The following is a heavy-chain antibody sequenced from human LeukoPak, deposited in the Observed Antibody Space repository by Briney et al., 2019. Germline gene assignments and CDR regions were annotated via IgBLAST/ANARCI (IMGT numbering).Heavy chain of an antibody. CDR3: ARKITMVRGPLIKGYFDL. CDR1: GFTFMNYV. D-gene: IGHD3-10*01. CDR2: IRLGGGLT. Sequence: GGSMRLSCSGSGFTFMNYVMAWVRQAPGKGLEWVSSIRLGGGLTHSADPVKGRFIISRDMNTLFLQMNNLRPEDTAMYYCARKITMVRGPLIKGYFDLWGRGTLVSVSS. V-gene: IGHV3-23*01. J-gene: IGHJ2*01.